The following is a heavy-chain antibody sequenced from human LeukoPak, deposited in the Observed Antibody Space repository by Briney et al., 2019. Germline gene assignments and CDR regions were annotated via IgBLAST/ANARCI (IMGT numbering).Heavy chain of an antibody. J-gene: IGHJ6*02. CDR1: GFTFSSYG. Sequence: PGGSLRLSCAASGFTFSSYGIHWVRQAPGKGLEWVAVIWYDGSNKYYADSVKGRFTISRDNSKNTLYLQMNSLRAEDTAVYYCARGSVREYYYYYGMDVWGQGTTVTVSS. CDR2: IWYDGSNK. V-gene: IGHV3-33*01. D-gene: IGHD3-10*01. CDR3: ARGSVREYYYYYGMDV.